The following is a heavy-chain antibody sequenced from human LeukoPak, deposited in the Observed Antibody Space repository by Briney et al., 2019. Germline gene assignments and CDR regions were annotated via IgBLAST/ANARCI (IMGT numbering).Heavy chain of an antibody. J-gene: IGHJ3*02. D-gene: IGHD5-18*01. CDR3: ASRGYSHGYLLHAFDI. Sequence: SETLSLTCTVSGGSISSSSYYWGWIRQPPGKGLEWIGSIYYSGSTYYNPSLKSRVTISVDTSKNQFSLKLSSVTAADTAVYYCASRGYSHGYLLHAFDIWGQGTMVTVSS. CDR1: GGSISSSSYY. V-gene: IGHV4-39*01. CDR2: IYYSGST.